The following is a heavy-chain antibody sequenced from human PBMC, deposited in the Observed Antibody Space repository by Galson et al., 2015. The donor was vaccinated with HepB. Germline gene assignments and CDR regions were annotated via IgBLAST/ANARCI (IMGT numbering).Heavy chain of an antibody. V-gene: IGHV3-30*04. J-gene: IGHJ4*02. D-gene: IGHD5-12*01. Sequence: SLRLSCAASGFTFSSYAMHWVRQAPGKGLEWVAVISYDGSNKYYADSVKGRFTISRDNSKNTLYLQMNSLRAEDTAVYYCARTHVVYGGYLDYWGQGTLVTVSS. CDR2: ISYDGSNK. CDR1: GFTFSSYA. CDR3: ARTHVVYGGYLDY.